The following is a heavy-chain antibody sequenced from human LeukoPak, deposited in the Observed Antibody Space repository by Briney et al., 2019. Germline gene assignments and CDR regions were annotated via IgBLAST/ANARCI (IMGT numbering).Heavy chain of an antibody. CDR1: GYSFTSYW. CDR2: IYPGDSDT. D-gene: IGHD3-22*01. V-gene: IGHV5-51*01. J-gene: IGHJ6*02. Sequence: GESLKISCKGSGYSFTSYWIGWVRQMPGKGLEWMGIIYPGDSDTRYSPSFQGQVTISADKSINTAYLQWSSLKASDTAMYYCATTTNYYDSSGYPRGPMDVWGQGTTVTVSS. CDR3: ATTTNYYDSSGYPRGPMDV.